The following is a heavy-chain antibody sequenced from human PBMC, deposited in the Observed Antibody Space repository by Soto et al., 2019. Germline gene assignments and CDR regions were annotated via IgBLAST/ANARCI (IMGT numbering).Heavy chain of an antibody. CDR2: IYPGDSDT. V-gene: IGHV5-51*01. CDR3: ARRYPSHRYGMDV. CDR1: GYTFSTYW. Sequence: PGESLKISCEGSGYTFSTYWIAWVRQMPGKGLEWMGIIYPGDSDTRYSPSFQGQVTISADKSISTAYLQWSSMKASDTAMYYCARRYPSHRYGMDVWGQGTTVTVSS. J-gene: IGHJ6*02. D-gene: IGHD1-26*01.